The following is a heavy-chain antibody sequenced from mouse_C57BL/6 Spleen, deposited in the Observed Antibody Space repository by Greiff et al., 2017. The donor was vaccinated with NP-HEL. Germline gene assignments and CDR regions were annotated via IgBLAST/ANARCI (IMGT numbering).Heavy chain of an antibody. D-gene: IGHD3-3*01. CDR2: ISSGSSTI. CDR1: GFTFSDYG. V-gene: IGHV5-17*01. CDR3: ARDTYWYFDV. Sequence: EVQLVESGGGLVKPGGSLKLSCAASGFTFSDYGMHWVRQAPEKGLEWVAYISSGSSTIYYVETVKGRFTISRDNAKNTLFLQMTSLRSEDTAMYYCARDTYWYFDVWGTGTTVTVSS. J-gene: IGHJ1*03.